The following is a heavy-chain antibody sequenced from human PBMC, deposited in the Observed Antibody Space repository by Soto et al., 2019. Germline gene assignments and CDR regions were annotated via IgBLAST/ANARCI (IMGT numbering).Heavy chain of an antibody. D-gene: IGHD6-19*01. J-gene: IGHJ4*02. CDR3: ARDYPISSGWYRSDY. CDR2: ISAYNGNT. Sequence: QVQLVQSGAEVKKPGASVKVSCKASGYTFTSYGISWVRQAHGQGLEWMGWISAYNGNTNDAQKLQGRVTMTTDTSTSTAYMELRSLRSHDTAVYDCARDYPISSGWYRSDYWGQVALVSVSS. CDR1: GYTFTSYG. V-gene: IGHV1-18*01.